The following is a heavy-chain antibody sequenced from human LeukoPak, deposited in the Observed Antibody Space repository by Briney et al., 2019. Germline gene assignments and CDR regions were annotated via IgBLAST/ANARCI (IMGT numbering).Heavy chain of an antibody. CDR2: IRYDGSNK. D-gene: IGHD1-26*01. CDR1: GFTFSSYG. Sequence: GGSLRLSCAASGFTFSSYGMHWVSQAQGKGLEWVAFIRYDGSNKYYADSVKGRFTISRDNSKNTLYLQMNSLRAEDTAVYYCAKGGRGSSAGDYWGQGTLVTVSS. J-gene: IGHJ4*02. V-gene: IGHV3-30*02. CDR3: AKGGRGSSAGDY.